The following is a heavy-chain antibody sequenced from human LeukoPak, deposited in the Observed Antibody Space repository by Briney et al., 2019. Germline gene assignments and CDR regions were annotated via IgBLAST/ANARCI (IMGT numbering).Heavy chain of an antibody. V-gene: IGHV4-4*07. CDR2: IYTSGST. CDR1: GGSISSYY. CDR3: ARAAPVYYYDSSGYYSAPAAGAFDI. D-gene: IGHD3-22*01. J-gene: IGHJ3*02. Sequence: SETLSLTCTVSGGSISSYYWSRIRQPAGKGLEWIGRIYTSGSTNYNPSLKSRVTMSVDKSKNQFSLKLSSVTAADTAVYYCARAAPVYYYDSSGYYSAPAAGAFDIWGQGTMVTVSS.